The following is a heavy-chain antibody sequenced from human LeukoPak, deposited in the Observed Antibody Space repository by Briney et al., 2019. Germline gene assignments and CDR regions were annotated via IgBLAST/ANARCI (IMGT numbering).Heavy chain of an antibody. V-gene: IGHV3-30*04. CDR2: ISYDGSNK. J-gene: IGHJ4*02. CDR3: AKDLMHYYDSSGFVNDY. D-gene: IGHD3-22*01. CDR1: GFTFSSDA. Sequence: QSGGSLRLSCAASGFTFSSDAMHWVRQAPGKGLEWVAAISYDGSNKNYADSVKGRFTISRDSSKNTLYLQMNSLRAEDTALYYCAKDLMHYYDSSGFVNDYWGQGTLVTVSS.